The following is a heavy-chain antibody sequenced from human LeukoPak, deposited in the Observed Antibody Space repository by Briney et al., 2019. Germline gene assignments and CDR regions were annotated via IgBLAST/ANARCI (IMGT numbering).Heavy chain of an antibody. CDR3: ARQGITYGYLSYFDY. V-gene: IGHV4-39*01. D-gene: IGHD5-18*01. CDR2: IYYSGST. Sequence: SETLSLTCTVSGGSISSYYWTWIRQPPGMGLEWIGTIYYSGSTYYNSSLKSRVTIAVDTSKNQFSLKLSSLTAADTAVYYCARQGITYGYLSYFDYWGQGTLVSVSS. J-gene: IGHJ4*02. CDR1: GGSISSYY.